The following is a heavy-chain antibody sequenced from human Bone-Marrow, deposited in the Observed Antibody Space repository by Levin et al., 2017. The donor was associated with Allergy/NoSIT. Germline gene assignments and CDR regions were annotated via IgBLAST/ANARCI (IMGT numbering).Heavy chain of an antibody. J-gene: IGHJ5*02. V-gene: IGHV4-34*01. CDR2: INHSGST. CDR3: ARGRSRIVVVVASTPNWFDP. D-gene: IGHD2-15*01. CDR1: GGSFSGYY. Sequence: SETLSLTCAVYGGSFSGYYWSWIRQPPGKGLEWIGEINHSGSTNYNPSLKSRVTISVDTSKNQFSLKLSSVTAADTAVYYCARGRSRIVVVVASTPNWFDPWGQGTLVTVSS.